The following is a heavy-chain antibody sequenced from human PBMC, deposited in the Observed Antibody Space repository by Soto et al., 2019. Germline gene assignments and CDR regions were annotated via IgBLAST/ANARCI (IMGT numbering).Heavy chain of an antibody. Sequence: QVQLQESGPGLVKPSQTLSLTCTVSGGSFSSGGYYWSWLPQHPGKGLEWIGYIYYSGSTYYNPSLKSRVTISVDTSKNQFSLKLSSVTAADTAVYYCARVGEVYGDYNYWGQGTLVTVSS. CDR3: ARVGEVYGDYNY. J-gene: IGHJ4*02. V-gene: IGHV4-31*03. D-gene: IGHD4-17*01. CDR2: IYYSGST. CDR1: GGSFSSGGYY.